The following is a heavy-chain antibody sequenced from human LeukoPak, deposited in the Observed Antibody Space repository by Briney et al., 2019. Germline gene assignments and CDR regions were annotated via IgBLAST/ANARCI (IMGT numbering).Heavy chain of an antibody. D-gene: IGHD4-23*01. CDR3: ARDYGGNSDLGYFDY. V-gene: IGHV4-59*12. CDR2: IYFSGST. Sequence: SETLSLTCTVSGGSISSYHWSWIRQPPGKGLEWIGYIYFSGSTNYNPSLKSRVTISVDTSKNQFSLKLSSVTAADTAVYYCARDYGGNSDLGYFDYWGQGTLVTVSS. CDR1: GGSISSYH. J-gene: IGHJ4*02.